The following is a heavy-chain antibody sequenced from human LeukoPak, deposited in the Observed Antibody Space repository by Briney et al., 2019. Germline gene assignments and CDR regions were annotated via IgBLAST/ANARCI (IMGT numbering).Heavy chain of an antibody. CDR3: ASGGGSLDY. D-gene: IGHD1-26*01. J-gene: IGHJ4*02. CDR2: IYYSGST. V-gene: IGHV4-59*01. Sequence: PSETLSLTCTVSGGSISSYYWSWIRQPPGKGLEWIGYIYYSGSTNYNPSLKSRVTISVDTSKNQFSLKLSSVTAADTAVYYCASGGGSLDYWGQATLVTVSS. CDR1: GGSISSYY.